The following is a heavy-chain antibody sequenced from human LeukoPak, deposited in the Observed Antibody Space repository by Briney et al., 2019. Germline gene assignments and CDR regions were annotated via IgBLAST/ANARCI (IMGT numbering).Heavy chain of an antibody. CDR1: GGSISSYH. V-gene: IGHV4-4*08. D-gene: IGHD3-10*01. Sequence: SETLSLTCTVSGGSISSYHWSWIRQPPGKGLESIGYIYSSGSTHYNPSLKSRVTISVDTSKNQFSLRLNSVTAADTAVYYCARDVTILRGVPFDPWGQGSLVIVSS. J-gene: IGHJ5*02. CDR3: ARDVTILRGVPFDP. CDR2: IYSSGST.